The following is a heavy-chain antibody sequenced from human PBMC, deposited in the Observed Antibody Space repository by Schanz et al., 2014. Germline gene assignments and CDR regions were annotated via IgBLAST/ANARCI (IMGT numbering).Heavy chain of an antibody. CDR2: IIPILGIA. V-gene: IGHV1-69*02. D-gene: IGHD4-17*01. CDR1: GGTFNSYT. J-gene: IGHJ4*02. Sequence: VQLVQSGAEVKKPGSSMKVSCKASGGTFNSYTINWVRQAPGQGLEWMGRIIPILGIANYAQKFQGRVTITADRSTSTAYMELSSLRSEDTAVYYCARGYGDSPTDCWGQGTLVTVSS. CDR3: ARGYGDSPTDC.